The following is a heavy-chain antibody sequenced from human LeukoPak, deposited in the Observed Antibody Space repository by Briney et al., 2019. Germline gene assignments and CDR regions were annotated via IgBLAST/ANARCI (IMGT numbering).Heavy chain of an antibody. Sequence: GGSLRLSCAASGFTFSDYYMSWIRQAPGKGLEWVSYISSSGSTIYYADSVKGRFTISRDNAKNSLYLQMNSLRAEDTAVYYCAHYDSSGYYPQPRGGGDAFDIWGQGTMVTVSS. D-gene: IGHD3-22*01. CDR3: AHYDSSGYYPQPRGGGDAFDI. V-gene: IGHV3-11*01. CDR1: GFTFSDYY. J-gene: IGHJ3*02. CDR2: ISSSGSTI.